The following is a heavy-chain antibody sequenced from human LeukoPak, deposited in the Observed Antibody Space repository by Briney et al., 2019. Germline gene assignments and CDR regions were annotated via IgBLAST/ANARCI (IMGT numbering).Heavy chain of an antibody. CDR3: ARSGYYDYVWGSYRYPFDY. D-gene: IGHD3-16*02. Sequence: GGSLRLSCVASGFTFSSYAMHWVRQAPGKGLEWVAVISYDGSNKYYADSVKGRFTISSDNSKNTLYLQMNSLRAEDTAVYYCARSGYYDYVWGSYRYPFDYWGQGTLVTVSS. J-gene: IGHJ4*02. V-gene: IGHV3-30-3*01. CDR1: GFTFSSYA. CDR2: ISYDGSNK.